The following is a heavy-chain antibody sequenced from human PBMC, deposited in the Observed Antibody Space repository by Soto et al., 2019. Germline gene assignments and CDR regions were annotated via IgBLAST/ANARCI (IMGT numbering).Heavy chain of an antibody. CDR1: GFTFSYYW. J-gene: IGHJ3*01. D-gene: IGHD2-21*02. Sequence: EVRLVESEGGLVQPGGSLSLSCAGSGFTFSYYWMHWVRQAPGQGLLWVSRIHSDGSSTTYADSVKGRFTISRDNAKNTVSLQMNSLRVEDTGVYFCARGDRGAFDLWGQGTMVTVSS. CDR3: ARGDRGAFDL. CDR2: IHSDGSST. V-gene: IGHV3-74*01.